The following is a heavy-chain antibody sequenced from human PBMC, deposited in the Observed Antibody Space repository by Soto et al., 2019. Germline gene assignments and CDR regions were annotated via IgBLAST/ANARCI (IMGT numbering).Heavy chain of an antibody. CDR3: VRATRSWGHYYYHGMDV. D-gene: IGHD6-13*01. J-gene: IGHJ6*02. CDR2: IKHDGNEN. V-gene: IGHV3-7*01. Sequence: VHLVESGGDSVQPGGSLRLSCEASGFMFGTYWMSWVRQAPGKGLEWVANIKHDGNENFFGDSVKGRFTSSRDNATNSLYLEMNDLRVDDTGVYYCVRATRSWGHYYYHGMDVRGQGTTVTV. CDR1: GFMFGTYW.